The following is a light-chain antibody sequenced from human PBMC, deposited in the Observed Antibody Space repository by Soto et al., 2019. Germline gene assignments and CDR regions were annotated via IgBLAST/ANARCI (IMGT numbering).Light chain of an antibody. Sequence: QSVLTQPPSASGSPGQSVTISCTGSSSDVGGYEYVSWYQQHPGKAPKLIIYEVIKRPSGVPDRFSGSKSGNTASLTVSGLQAEDEADYYCSLYTSENTYVFGTGTKLTVL. J-gene: IGLJ1*01. CDR3: SLYTSENTYV. CDR2: EVI. V-gene: IGLV2-8*01. CDR1: SSDVGGYEY.